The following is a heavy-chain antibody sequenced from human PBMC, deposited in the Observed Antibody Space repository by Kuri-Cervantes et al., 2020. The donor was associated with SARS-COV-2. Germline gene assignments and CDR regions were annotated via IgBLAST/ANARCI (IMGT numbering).Heavy chain of an antibody. D-gene: IGHD4-17*01. Sequence: GESPKISCAASGFTFRSYAMSWVRKAPGKGLEWVSVIYSGGSSTYYADSVKGRFTISRDNSKNTLYLQMNSLRAEDTAVYYCAKDREVHDYGGSFDYWGQGTLVTVSS. J-gene: IGHJ4*02. CDR1: GFTFRSYA. CDR3: AKDREVHDYGGSFDY. CDR2: IYSGGSST. V-gene: IGHV3-23*03.